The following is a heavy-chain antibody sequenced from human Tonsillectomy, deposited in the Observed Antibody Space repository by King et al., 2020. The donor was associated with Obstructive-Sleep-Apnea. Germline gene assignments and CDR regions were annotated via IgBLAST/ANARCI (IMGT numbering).Heavy chain of an antibody. CDR3: AKDGGFIVTSDFDS. CDR2: ITGSGGST. Sequence: VQLVESGGGLVQPGGSLRLSCAASGFTFSSYAMTWVRQAPGKGLEWVSGITGSGGSTYYGDSVKGRFTVSRDNSKNTLYLQMNSLRAEDTALYYCAKDGGFIVTSDFDSWGQGTLVTVSS. V-gene: IGHV3-23*04. J-gene: IGHJ4*02. CDR1: GFTFSSYA. D-gene: IGHD3-9*01.